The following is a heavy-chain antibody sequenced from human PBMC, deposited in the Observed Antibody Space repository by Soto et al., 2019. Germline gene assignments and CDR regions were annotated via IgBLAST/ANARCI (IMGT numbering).Heavy chain of an antibody. CDR3: ATSEGRDGYSFDY. D-gene: IGHD5-12*01. V-gene: IGHV1-69*13. CDR2: FIPMFGTP. CDR1: GVTFNRPD. J-gene: IGHJ4*02. Sequence: SVKVSWEAPGVTFNRPDMTWVRQAPGQGLERMGGFIPMFGTPHYAEKFEDRVTITADESTGTAYLELSSLTSEDTAVYYCATSEGRDGYSFDYWGPGTLVTVS.